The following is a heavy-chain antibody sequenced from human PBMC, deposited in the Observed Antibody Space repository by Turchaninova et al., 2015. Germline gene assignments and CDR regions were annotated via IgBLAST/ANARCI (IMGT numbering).Heavy chain of an antibody. CDR3: ARGPDSTDYYYFY. J-gene: IGHJ4*02. Sequence: QVQLVQSGAEVKKPGSSVKVPCKASGGTSRTSAISWVRQAPEQGLEWMGGITPIFGKANYAQKFQGRVTITADESTRTAYMELSSLRSEDTALYYCARGPDSTDYYYFYWGQGTLVTVSS. CDR1: GGTSRTSA. CDR2: ITPIFGKA. D-gene: IGHD3-22*01. V-gene: IGHV1-69*12.